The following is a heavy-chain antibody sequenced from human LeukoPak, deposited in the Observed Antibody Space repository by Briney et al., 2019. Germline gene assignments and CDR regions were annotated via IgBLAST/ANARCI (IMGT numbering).Heavy chain of an antibody. Sequence: GGSLRLSCAASGFTFSSYAMSWVRQAPGKGLEWVAVISYDGSNKYYADSVKGRFTISRDNSKNTLYLQMNSLRAEDTAVYYCARDPSSYYYYYMDVWGKGTTVTVSS. V-gene: IGHV3-30*04. CDR3: ARDPSSYYYYYMDV. CDR1: GFTFSSYA. J-gene: IGHJ6*03. CDR2: ISYDGSNK.